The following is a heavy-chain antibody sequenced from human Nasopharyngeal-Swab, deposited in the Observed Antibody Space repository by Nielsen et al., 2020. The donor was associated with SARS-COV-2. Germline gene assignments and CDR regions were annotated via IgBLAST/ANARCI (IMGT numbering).Heavy chain of an antibody. Sequence: PGKGLEWIGSIYYSGSTYYNLSLKSRVTISVDTSKNQFSLKLSSVTAADTAVYYCARPNTPEDIVVVPAAIAFDIWGQGTMVTVSS. V-gene: IGHV4-39*01. CDR3: ARPNTPEDIVVVPAAIAFDI. J-gene: IGHJ3*02. CDR2: IYYSGST. D-gene: IGHD2-2*01.